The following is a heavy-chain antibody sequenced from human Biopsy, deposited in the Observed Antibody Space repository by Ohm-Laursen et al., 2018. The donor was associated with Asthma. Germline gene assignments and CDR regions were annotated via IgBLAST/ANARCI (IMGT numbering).Heavy chain of an antibody. CDR1: GGTFSNFA. D-gene: IGHD6-19*01. J-gene: IGHJ6*02. CDR3: ARCQVGYSSGWSLLLKKIYYSGMDV. Sequence: SVKVSCKAPGGTFSNFAISWVRQPPGQELEWLGGIMTVFGTTNYAQKFQGRVTITADESTSTAYMEVTSLRSEDTAIYYCARCQVGYSSGWSLLLKKIYYSGMDVWGQGTAVTVSS. V-gene: IGHV1-69*13. CDR2: IMTVFGTT.